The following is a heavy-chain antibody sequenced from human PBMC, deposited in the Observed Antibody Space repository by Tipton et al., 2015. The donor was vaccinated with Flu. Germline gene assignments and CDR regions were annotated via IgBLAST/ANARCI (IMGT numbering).Heavy chain of an antibody. CDR2: INTYNGDT. CDR1: GYSFNNHG. J-gene: IGHJ6*02. V-gene: IGHV1-18*01. Sequence: QLVQSGDEVKKPGASVKVSCQASGYSFNNHGITWVRQAPGQGLEWMAWINTYNGDTNYAQKLQGRVTITTDTSTSTAYMELRSLISDDTAVYYCARGPLVPRYQNGMDVWGQGTTVTVSS. CDR3: ARGPLVPRYQNGMDV. D-gene: IGHD2-2*01.